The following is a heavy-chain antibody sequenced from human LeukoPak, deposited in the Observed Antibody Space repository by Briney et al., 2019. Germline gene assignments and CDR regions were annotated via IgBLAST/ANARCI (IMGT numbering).Heavy chain of an antibody. CDR1: GVIFRSYT. J-gene: IGHJ4*02. CDR3: ARDPKSWYTSDSTDY. D-gene: IGHD6-13*01. Sequence: GGSLRLSCVASGVIFRSYTMNWVRQAPGKGLEWVSFISSSSSYIYYADSMKGRFTISRDNAKNSLYLQMNSLRAEDTALSYCARDPKSWYTSDSTDYWGQGTLVTVSS. V-gene: IGHV3-21*01. CDR2: ISSSSSYI.